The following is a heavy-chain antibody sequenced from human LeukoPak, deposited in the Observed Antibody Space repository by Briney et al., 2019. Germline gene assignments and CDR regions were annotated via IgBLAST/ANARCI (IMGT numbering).Heavy chain of an antibody. V-gene: IGHV3-30*18. J-gene: IGHJ4*02. CDR1: GFTFSSYG. D-gene: IGHD2-2*01. CDR3: AKAVSSSWHYYFDY. CDR2: ISYDGSNK. Sequence: PGGSLRLSCAASGFTFSSYGMHWVRQAPGKGLEWVAVISYDGSNKYYADSVKGRFTISRDNSKNTLYLQMNSLRAEDTAVYYCAKAVSSSWHYYFDYWGQGTLVTVSS.